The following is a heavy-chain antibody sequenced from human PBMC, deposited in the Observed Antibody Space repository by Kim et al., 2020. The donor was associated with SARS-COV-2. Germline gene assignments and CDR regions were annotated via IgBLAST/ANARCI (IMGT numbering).Heavy chain of an antibody. D-gene: IGHD6-13*01. J-gene: IGHJ3*02. CDR1: GFTLSDSY. V-gene: IGHV3-11*01. Sequence: GGSLRLSCAASGFTLSDSYMNWIRQVPGKGLEWVSYISSSGSTIHYADSVKGRFTISRDNAKNSLYLQVSSLRAEDTAVYYCARGIAAAGYDSYDIWGQVTMVTVSS. CDR2: ISSSGSTI. CDR3: ARGIAAAGYDSYDI.